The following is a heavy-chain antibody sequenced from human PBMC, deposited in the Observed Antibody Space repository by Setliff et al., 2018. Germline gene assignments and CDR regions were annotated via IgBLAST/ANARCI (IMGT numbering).Heavy chain of an antibody. J-gene: IGHJ1*01. CDR3: ARRASGSYYVQYFQH. CDR1: GGSITSTSYY. D-gene: IGHD1-26*01. V-gene: IGHV4-39*01. Sequence: SETLSLTCTVSGGSITSTSYYWGWIRQPPGKGLEWIGSIYYSGSIYYNPSLKSRVTMSLDTSKNQLSLELSSVTAADTAVYYCARRASGSYYVQYFQHWGQGTLVTVSS. CDR2: IYYSGSI.